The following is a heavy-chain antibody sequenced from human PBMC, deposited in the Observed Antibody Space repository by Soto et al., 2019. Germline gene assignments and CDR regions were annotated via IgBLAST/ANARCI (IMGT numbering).Heavy chain of an antibody. D-gene: IGHD4-17*01. Sequence: LSLTCTVSGDSISSGGYYWTWIRQHPGKGLEWIGYIYHSGSAYYSPSLKSRVTISVDTSKNQFSLKVSSVTAADTAVYYCARDQEVNYSDYGGSDYYYGMDVWGQGATVTVSS. CDR1: GDSISSGGYY. CDR2: IYHSGSA. V-gene: IGHV4-31*03. J-gene: IGHJ6*02. CDR3: ARDQEVNYSDYGGSDYYYGMDV.